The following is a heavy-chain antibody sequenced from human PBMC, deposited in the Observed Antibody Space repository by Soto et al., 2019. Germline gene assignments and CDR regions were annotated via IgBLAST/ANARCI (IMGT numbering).Heavy chain of an antibody. J-gene: IGHJ4*02. CDR1: GASISYGAFY. V-gene: IGHV4-31*03. Sequence: LSLTCTVSGASISYGAFYWSWVRQHPGKGLEWIGYIYYSGSTDYNPSLKSRLSISRDTSKNQFSLTLSSVTAADTAVYYCARDKDYYFDYWGQGTLVTVSS. CDR2: IYYSGST. D-gene: IGHD2-15*01. CDR3: ARDKDYYFDY.